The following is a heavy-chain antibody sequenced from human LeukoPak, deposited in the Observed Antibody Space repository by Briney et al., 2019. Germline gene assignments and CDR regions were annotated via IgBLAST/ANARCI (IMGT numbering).Heavy chain of an antibody. CDR1: GFTFSSYG. V-gene: IGHV3-30*02. Sequence: PGGSLRLSCAASGFTFSSYGMHWVRQAPGTGLEWVAFIRSDGSNKNYADSAKGRFTISRDNAKNTVFLQMSSLRAEDTALYYCARKSASGNYPLDYWGQGTLVTVSS. J-gene: IGHJ4*02. CDR3: ARKSASGNYPLDY. CDR2: IRSDGSNK. D-gene: IGHD3-10*01.